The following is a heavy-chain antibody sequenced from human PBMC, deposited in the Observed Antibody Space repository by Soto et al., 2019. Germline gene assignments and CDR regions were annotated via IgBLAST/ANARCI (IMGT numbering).Heavy chain of an antibody. D-gene: IGHD3-16*02. Sequence: SETLSLTCAVYGGSFSGYYWSWIRQPPGKGLEWIGEINHSGSTNYNPSLKSRVTISVDTSKNQFSLKLSSVTAADTAVYYCARARYYDYVWGSYRYYYYYGMDVWGQGTTVTVSS. V-gene: IGHV4-34*01. CDR3: ARARYYDYVWGSYRYYYYYGMDV. CDR2: INHSGST. J-gene: IGHJ6*02. CDR1: GGSFSGYY.